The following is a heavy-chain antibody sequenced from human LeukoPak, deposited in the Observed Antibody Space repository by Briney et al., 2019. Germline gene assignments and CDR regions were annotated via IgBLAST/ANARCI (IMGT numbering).Heavy chain of an antibody. CDR3: AKDTYSSSLTGFDY. CDR2: ISWNSGSI. J-gene: IGHJ4*02. CDR1: GFTFDDYA. V-gene: IGHV3-9*01. Sequence: GGSLTLSCAASGFTFDDYAMHWVRQAPGKGLEWVSGISWNSGSIGYADSVKGRFTISRDNAKNSLYLQMNSLRVEDTALYYCAKDTYSSSLTGFDYWGQGTLVTVSS. D-gene: IGHD6-6*01.